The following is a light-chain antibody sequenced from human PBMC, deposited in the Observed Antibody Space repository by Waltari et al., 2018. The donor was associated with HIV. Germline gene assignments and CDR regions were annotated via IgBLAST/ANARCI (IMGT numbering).Light chain of an antibody. CDR2: GVS. V-gene: IGKV1-33*01. Sequence: DIQMTQSPSSLSASVGDRVTITCRASQDINNYLHWYQQRPGKAPKLLIYGVSNLETGVPSRFSGSGSGTDFTLTISNLRPEDIATYYCEQYDNLPLTFGGGTKVKIK. CDR1: QDINNY. CDR3: EQYDNLPLT. J-gene: IGKJ4*01.